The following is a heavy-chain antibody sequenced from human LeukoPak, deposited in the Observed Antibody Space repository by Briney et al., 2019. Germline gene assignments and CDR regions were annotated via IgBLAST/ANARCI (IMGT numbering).Heavy chain of an antibody. CDR1: GYTFTSYY. Sequence: ASVKVSCKASGYTFTSYYMHWVRQAPGQGLEWMGIINPSGGSTSYAQKFQGGVTMTRDTSTSTVCMELSSLRSEDTAVYYCARDCGGDCDGDYWGQGTLVTVSS. D-gene: IGHD2-21*02. V-gene: IGHV1-46*01. CDR2: INPSGGST. CDR3: ARDCGGDCDGDY. J-gene: IGHJ4*02.